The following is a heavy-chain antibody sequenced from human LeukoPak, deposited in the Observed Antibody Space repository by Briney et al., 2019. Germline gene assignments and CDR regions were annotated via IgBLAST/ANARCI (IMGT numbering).Heavy chain of an antibody. D-gene: IGHD1-26*01. J-gene: IGHJ5*02. CDR3: ARDGQWELLGGAAGAHWFDP. CDR2: IWYDGSNK. V-gene: IGHV3-33*01. Sequence: PGGSLRLSCAASGFTFSSYGMHWVRQAPGKGPEWVAVIWYDGSNKYYADSVKGRFTISRDNSKNTLYLQMNSLRTEDTAVYYCARDGQWELLGGAAGAHWFDPWGQGTLVTVSS. CDR1: GFTFSSYG.